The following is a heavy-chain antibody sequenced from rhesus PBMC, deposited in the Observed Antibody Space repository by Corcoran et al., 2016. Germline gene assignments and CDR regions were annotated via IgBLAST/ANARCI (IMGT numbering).Heavy chain of an antibody. Sequence: QVQLQESGPGLVKPSETLSLTCTVSGASISSNWWSWIRQPPGKGLEWIREINGNRGRNNYHPSRKSRVTMSKDASKNQFSLKLSSVTAADTAVYYCARDNYHYSSYYFDYWGQGVLVTVSS. CDR3: ARDNYHYSSYYFDY. CDR1: GASISSNW. CDR2: INGNRGRN. D-gene: IGHD4-4*01. J-gene: IGHJ4*01. V-gene: IGHV4-80*01.